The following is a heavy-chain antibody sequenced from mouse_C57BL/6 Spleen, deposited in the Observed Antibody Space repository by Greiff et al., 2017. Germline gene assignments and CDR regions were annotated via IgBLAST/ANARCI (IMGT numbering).Heavy chain of an antibody. CDR2: ISDGGSYT. J-gene: IGHJ4*01. Sequence: EVLLVESGGGLVKPGGSLKLSCAASGFTFSSYAMSWVRQTPEKRLEWVATISDGGSYTYYPDNVKGRFTISRDNAKHNLYLQMSHLKSEDTAVYYGARARYDGYYVDAMDYWGQGTSVTVSA. D-gene: IGHD2-3*01. V-gene: IGHV5-4*01. CDR1: GFTFSSYA. CDR3: ARARYDGYYVDAMDY.